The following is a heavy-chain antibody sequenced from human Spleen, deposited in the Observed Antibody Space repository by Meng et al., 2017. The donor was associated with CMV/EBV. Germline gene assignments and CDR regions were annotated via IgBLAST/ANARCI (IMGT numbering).Heavy chain of an antibody. CDR2: IYYSGST. Sequence: SETLSLTCTVSGGSISGYYWSWIRQPPGKGLEWVGYIYYSGSTNYNPSLKSRVTISVDTSNSQFSLKLSSVTAADTAVYYCARVNYGSGSYRHYYFDYWGQGTLVTVSS. CDR3: ARVNYGSGSYRHYYFDY. V-gene: IGHV4-59*01. D-gene: IGHD3-10*01. CDR1: GGSISGYY. J-gene: IGHJ4*02.